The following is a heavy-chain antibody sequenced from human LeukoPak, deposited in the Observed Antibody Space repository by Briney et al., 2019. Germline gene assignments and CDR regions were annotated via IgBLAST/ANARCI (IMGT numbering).Heavy chain of an antibody. V-gene: IGHV4-59*08. CDR2: ISDIGSI. D-gene: IGHD2/OR15-2a*01. Sequence: KASETLSLTCTVSGGSISSCYWSWIRQPPGKGLEWIAYISDIGSINYNPSLKSRVTISLDTSKNQFSLKLSSVTAADTAVYYCAGHHPRNTVDFWGQGTLVTVSS. J-gene: IGHJ4*02. CDR1: GGSISSCY. CDR3: AGHHPRNTVDF.